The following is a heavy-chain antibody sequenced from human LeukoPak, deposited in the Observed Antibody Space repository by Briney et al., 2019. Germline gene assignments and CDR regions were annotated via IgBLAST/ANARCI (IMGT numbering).Heavy chain of an antibody. V-gene: IGHV3-7*01. J-gene: IGHJ4*02. CDR1: GFTFGSYW. Sequence: GGSLRLSCAASGFTFGSYWMTWVRQAPGKGLEWVAHIKNDGSEKYYVDSVKGRFTISRDSAKNSLYLQMNSLRVEDTAVYYCARDPASAVPIDYLGQGTLVTVSS. CDR2: IKNDGSEK. D-gene: IGHD2-2*01. CDR3: ARDPASAVPIDY.